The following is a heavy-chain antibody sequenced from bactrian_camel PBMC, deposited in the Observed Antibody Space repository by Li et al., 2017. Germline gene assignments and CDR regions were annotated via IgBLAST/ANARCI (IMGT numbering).Heavy chain of an antibody. CDR3: GANKYCRGSACSNSDFSH. J-gene: IGHJ4*01. CDR2: IGSDRAT. D-gene: IGHD2*01. V-gene: IGHV3S55*01. CDR1: GYPDEGDC. Sequence: HVQLVESGGGSVRAGTSLTLTCVTSGYPDEGDCMGWFRQVPGKQREKVAIIGSDRATHYSQSVKGRFTISKDSAKNTIYLQMNNLTPEDTAMYYCGANKYCRGSACSNSDFSHWGQGTQVTVS.